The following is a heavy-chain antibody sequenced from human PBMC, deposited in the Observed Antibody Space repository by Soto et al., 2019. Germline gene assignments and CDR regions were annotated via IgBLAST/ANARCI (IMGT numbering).Heavy chain of an antibody. J-gene: IGHJ5*01. CDR1: GDPISNLDYF. V-gene: IGHV4-30-4*01. Sequence: SETLSLTFSVSGDPISNLDYFWAWIRQPPGQALEYIGYIFKSATTYNTPPSEGQAAIPVDRSRSSFSRGGTSVPAADTAVYFWANGWYWLPGRRSPNWFDSWGQGALVPVSS. D-gene: IGHD2-15*01. CDR2: IFKSATT. CDR3: ANGWYWLPGRRSPNWFDS.